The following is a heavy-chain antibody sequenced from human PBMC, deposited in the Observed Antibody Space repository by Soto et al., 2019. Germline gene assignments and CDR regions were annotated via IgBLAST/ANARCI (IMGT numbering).Heavy chain of an antibody. CDR2: IIPIFGTA. D-gene: IGHD3-22*01. J-gene: IGHJ4*02. V-gene: IGHV1-69*13. CDR1: GGTFSSYA. Sequence: SVKVSCKASGGTFSSYAISWVRQAPGQGLEWMGGIIPIFGTANYAQKFQGRVTITADESTSTAYMELSSLRSEDTAVYYCAAGSYYYDSSGYYWAFDYWGQGTLVTVSS. CDR3: AAGSYYYDSSGYYWAFDY.